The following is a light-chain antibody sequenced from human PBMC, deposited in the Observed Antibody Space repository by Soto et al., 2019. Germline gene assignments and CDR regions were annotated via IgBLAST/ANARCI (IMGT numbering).Light chain of an antibody. Sequence: EIVLTQSPGTLSLSPGERATLSCRASQSVSSNLAWYQQKPGQAPSLLIYGASTRATGTPARFGGSGSGTEFTLTISSLQSEDFAVYYCQQYIRWPLTFGGGTKVDI. V-gene: IGKV3-15*01. J-gene: IGKJ4*01. CDR3: QQYIRWPLT. CDR2: GAS. CDR1: QSVSSN.